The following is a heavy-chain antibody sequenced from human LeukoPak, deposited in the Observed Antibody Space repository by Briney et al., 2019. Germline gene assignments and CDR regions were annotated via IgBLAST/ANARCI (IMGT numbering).Heavy chain of an antibody. J-gene: IGHJ6*03. CDR2: IIPIFGTA. Sequence: ASVKVSCKASGYTFTSYGISWVRQAPGQGLEWMGGIIPIFGTANYAQKFQGRVTITADKSTSTAYMELSSLRSEDTAVYYCASPRRYCSGGSCYPYYYYMDVWGKGTTVTVSS. D-gene: IGHD2-15*01. CDR3: ASPRRYCSGGSCYPYYYYMDV. V-gene: IGHV1-69*06. CDR1: GYTFTSYG.